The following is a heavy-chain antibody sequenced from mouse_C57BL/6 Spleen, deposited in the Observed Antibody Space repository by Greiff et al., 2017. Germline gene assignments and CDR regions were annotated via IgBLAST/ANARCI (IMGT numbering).Heavy chain of an antibody. D-gene: IGHD1-1*01. CDR1: GYTFTSYW. Sequence: VQLQQPGTELVKPGASVKLSCKASGYTFTSYWMHWVKQRPGQGLEWIGNINPSNGGTNYNEKFKSKATVTVDKSSSTAYMQLSSLTSEDSAVYYCASPFITSTYAMDYWGQGTSVTVSS. J-gene: IGHJ4*01. V-gene: IGHV1-53*01. CDR3: ASPFITSTYAMDY. CDR2: INPSNGGT.